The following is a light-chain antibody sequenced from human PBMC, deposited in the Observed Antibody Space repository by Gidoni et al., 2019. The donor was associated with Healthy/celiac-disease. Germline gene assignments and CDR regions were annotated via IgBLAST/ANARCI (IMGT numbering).Light chain of an antibody. CDR1: SDINVGSYN. CDR2: YYSDTDK. V-gene: IGLV5-37*01. J-gene: IGLJ2*01. CDR3: MIWLSNASGV. Sequence: QPVLTQPPSSSASPGESARLTCPLPSDINVGSYNIYWYQQKPGSPPRYLLYYYSDTDKGQGSGVPSRFSGSKDASSNTGILLISALRSEDEADYCCMIWLSNASGVFGGGTKLTVL.